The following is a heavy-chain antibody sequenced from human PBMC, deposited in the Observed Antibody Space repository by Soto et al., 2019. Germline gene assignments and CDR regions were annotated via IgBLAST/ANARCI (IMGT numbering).Heavy chain of an antibody. J-gene: IGHJ6*02. CDR2: ISGSGGST. V-gene: IGHV3-23*01. D-gene: IGHD3-3*01. Sequence: GGSLRLSCAASGFTFSSYAMIWVRQAPGKGLEWVSAISGSGGSTYYADSVKGRFTISRDNSKNTLYLQMNSLRAEDTAVYYCAKDGAIFGVGSLPDVWGQGTTVTVSS. CDR3: AKDGAIFGVGSLPDV. CDR1: GFTFSSYA.